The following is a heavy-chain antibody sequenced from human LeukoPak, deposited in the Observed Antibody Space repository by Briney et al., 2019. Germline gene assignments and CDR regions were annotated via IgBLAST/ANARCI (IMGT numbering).Heavy chain of an antibody. CDR1: GYTFTSYY. J-gene: IGHJ6*03. CDR3: ARVAPRYCSGGSCYSDYYYYYMDV. CDR2: INPSGGST. D-gene: IGHD2-15*01. V-gene: IGHV1-46*01. Sequence: GASVKVSCKASGYTFTSYYMHWVRQAPGQGLEWMGIINPSGGSTSYAQKFQGRVTMTRDTSTSTVYMELSSLRSEDTAVYYCARVAPRYCSGGSCYSDYYYYYMDVWGKGTTVTVSS.